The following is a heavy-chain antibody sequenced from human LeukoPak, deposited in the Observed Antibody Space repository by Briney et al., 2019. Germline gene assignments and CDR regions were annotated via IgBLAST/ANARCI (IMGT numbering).Heavy chain of an antibody. J-gene: IGHJ3*02. D-gene: IGHD6-13*01. Sequence: GGSLRLSYAASGFTFNGYGMHWVRQAPGKGLEWVSAISGRDGSTYYADSVKGRLTISRDNSKNTLYLQMNSLRAEDTAVYYCARGVRVSFDIRGQGTMVTVSS. CDR3: ARGVRVSFDI. CDR2: ISGRDGST. CDR1: GFTFNGYG. V-gene: IGHV3-23*01.